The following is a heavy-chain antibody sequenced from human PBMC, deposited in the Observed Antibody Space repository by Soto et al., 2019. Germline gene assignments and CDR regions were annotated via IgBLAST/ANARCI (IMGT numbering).Heavy chain of an antibody. Sequence: SETLSLTCTVSGGSISSYYWSWIRQPPGKGLEWIGYIYYSGSTNYNPSLKSRVTISVDTSQNQFSLKLSSVTAADTAVYYCARGYVVVPAAIARYYYGMDVWGQGTTVTVSS. CDR1: GGSISSYY. J-gene: IGHJ6*02. CDR3: ARGYVVVPAAIARYYYGMDV. CDR2: IYYSGST. D-gene: IGHD2-2*01. V-gene: IGHV4-59*01.